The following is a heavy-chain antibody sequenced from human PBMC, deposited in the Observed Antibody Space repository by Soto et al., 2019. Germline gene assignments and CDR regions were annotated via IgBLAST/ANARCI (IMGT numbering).Heavy chain of an antibody. CDR3: ASVSLVVPAAQRAFDI. J-gene: IGHJ3*02. Sequence: SVKVSCKASGGTFSSYTISWVRQAPGQGLEWMGRIIPILGIANYAQKFQGRVTITADKSTSTAYMELSSLRSEDTAVYYCASVSLVVPAAQRAFDIWGQGTMVTVS. CDR1: GGTFSSYT. CDR2: IIPILGIA. V-gene: IGHV1-69*02. D-gene: IGHD2-2*01.